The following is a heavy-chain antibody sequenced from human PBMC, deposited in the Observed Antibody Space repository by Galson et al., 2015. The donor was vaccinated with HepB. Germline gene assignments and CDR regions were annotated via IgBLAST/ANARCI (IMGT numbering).Heavy chain of an antibody. CDR1: GYTFTGYY. CDR2: INPNSGGT. Sequence: SVKVSCKASGYTFTGYYMHWVRQAPGQGLEWMGWINPNSGGTNYAQKFQGRVTMTTDTSTSTAYMELRSLRSDDTAVYYCARAFSIAVAEPFDPWGQGTLVIVSS. D-gene: IGHD6-19*01. J-gene: IGHJ5*02. V-gene: IGHV1-2*02. CDR3: ARAFSIAVAEPFDP.